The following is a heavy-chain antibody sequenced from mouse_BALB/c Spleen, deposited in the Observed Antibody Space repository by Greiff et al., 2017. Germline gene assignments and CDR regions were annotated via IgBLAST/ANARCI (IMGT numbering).Heavy chain of an antibody. J-gene: IGHJ4*01. CDR2: IDPANGNT. CDR1: GFNIKDTY. CDR3: ARTVSYYGSDYAMDY. Sequence: EVQLQQSGAELVKPGASVKLSCTASGFNIKDTYMHWVKQRPEQGLEWIGRIDPANGNTKYDPKFQGKATITADTSSNTAYLQLSSLTSEDTAVYYCARTVSYYGSDYAMDYWGQGTSVTVSS. V-gene: IGHV14-3*02. D-gene: IGHD1-1*01.